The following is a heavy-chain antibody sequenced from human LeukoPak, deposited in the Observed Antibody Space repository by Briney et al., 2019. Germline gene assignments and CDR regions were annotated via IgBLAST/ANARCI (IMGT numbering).Heavy chain of an antibody. V-gene: IGHV1-8*01. CDR1: GYTFTSYD. J-gene: IGHJ4*02. CDR2: MNPNSGNT. CDR3: ARGGSIAAADHFSFDY. D-gene: IGHD6-13*01. Sequence: ASVKVSCKASGYTFTSYDINWVRQATGQGLEWMGWMNPNSGNTGYAQKLQGRVTMTTDTSTSTAYMELRSLRSDDTAVYYCARGGSIAAADHFSFDYWGQGTLVTVSS.